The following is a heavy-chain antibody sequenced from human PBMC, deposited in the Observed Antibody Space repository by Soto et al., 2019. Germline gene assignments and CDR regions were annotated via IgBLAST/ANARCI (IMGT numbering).Heavy chain of an antibody. CDR3: AREDYYDSSGYYKAFDP. J-gene: IGHJ5*02. D-gene: IGHD3-22*01. CDR2: INHSGST. V-gene: IGHV4-34*01. CDR1: GGSFSGYY. Sequence: QVQLQQWGAGLWKPSETLSLTCAVYGGSFSGYYWSWNRQPPGKGLEWIAEINHSGSTNYNPSLKSRVTISVDKYKNQFSLKLSSVTAADTAVYYCAREDYYDSSGYYKAFDPWGQGTLVTVSS.